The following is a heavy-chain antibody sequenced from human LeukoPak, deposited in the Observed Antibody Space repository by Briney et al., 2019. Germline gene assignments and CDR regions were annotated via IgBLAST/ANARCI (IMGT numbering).Heavy chain of an antibody. J-gene: IGHJ3*02. D-gene: IGHD5-24*01. CDR3: ARVGDGLNDGFDI. V-gene: IGHV1-2*06. Sequence: ASVKVSCKASGYTFTGYYMNWLRQAPGQGLEWMGRINPNTGGTNYAQSFQGSVTITRDTSITTVYMELSRLRSDDTAVYYCARVGDGLNDGFDIWGQGTMVTVSS. CDR1: GYTFTGYY. CDR2: INPNTGGT.